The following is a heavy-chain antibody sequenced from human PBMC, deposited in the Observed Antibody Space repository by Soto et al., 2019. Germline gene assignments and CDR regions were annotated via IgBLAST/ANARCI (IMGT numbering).Heavy chain of an antibody. CDR2: ISSSSGYI. J-gene: IGHJ4*02. V-gene: IGHV3-21*01. Sequence: EVQLVESGGGLVKPGGSLRLSCAASGFTFSSYSMNWVRQAPGKGLEWVSSISSSSGYIYYADSVKGRFTISRDNAKNSLYLQMNRLRAEDTAVYYCARPDYGDYCPYWGQGTLVTVSS. CDR1: GFTFSSYS. CDR3: ARPDYGDYCPY. D-gene: IGHD4-17*01.